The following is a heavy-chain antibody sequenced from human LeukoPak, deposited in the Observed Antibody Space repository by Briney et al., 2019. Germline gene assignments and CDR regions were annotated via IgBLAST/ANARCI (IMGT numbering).Heavy chain of an antibody. D-gene: IGHD4/OR15-4a*01. CDR1: GGSFSGYY. J-gene: IGHJ6*02. CDR2: INHSGST. Sequence: SETLSLTCAVYGGSFSGYYWSWIRQPPGKGLEWIGEINHSGSTNYNPSLKSRVTISVDTSKNQFSLKLSSVTAADTAVYYCARLTYGGYYYDMDVWGQGTTVTVSS. CDR3: ARLTYGGYYYDMDV. V-gene: IGHV4-34*01.